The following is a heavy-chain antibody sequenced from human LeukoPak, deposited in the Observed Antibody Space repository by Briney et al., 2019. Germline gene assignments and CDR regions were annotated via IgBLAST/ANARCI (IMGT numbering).Heavy chain of an antibody. CDR2: IYYSGST. V-gene: IGHV4-39*07. CDR1: GGSISSSSYY. Sequence: PSETLSLTCTVSGGSISSSSYYWGWIRQPPGKGLEWIGSIYYSGSTYYNPSLKSRVTISVDTSKNQFSLKLSSVTAADTAVYYCASFNYYYYYGMDVWGQGTTVTVSS. J-gene: IGHJ6*02. CDR3: ASFNYYYYYGMDV.